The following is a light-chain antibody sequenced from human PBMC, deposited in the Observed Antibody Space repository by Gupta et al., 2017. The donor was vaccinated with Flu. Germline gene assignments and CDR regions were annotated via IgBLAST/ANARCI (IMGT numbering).Light chain of an antibody. CDR1: QSISSY. V-gene: IGKV1-39*01. J-gene: IGKJ1*01. CDR3: QRSYSHRT. CDR2: AAS. Sequence: DIQMTQSPSSLSASVGDRVTITCLASQSISSYLNWYQQKPGKAPKLLIYAASSLQSGVPSRFSGSGSGTNFTLTISSLQPEDFATYYRQRSYSHRTFGQGTKVEIK.